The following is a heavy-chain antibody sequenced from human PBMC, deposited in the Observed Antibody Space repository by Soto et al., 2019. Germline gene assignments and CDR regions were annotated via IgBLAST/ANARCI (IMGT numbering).Heavy chain of an antibody. V-gene: IGHV3-23*01. Sequence: EVQLLESGGGLVQPGGSLRLSCAASGFIFRNYAMSWVRQAPGKGLEWVSAISGSAGSRYYADSVKGRFTISRDNSKNTLYLQMNSLRAEDTAVYYCEDGYTHGQPDYWGQGTLVTVSS. CDR1: GFIFRNYA. CDR3: EDGYTHGQPDY. J-gene: IGHJ4*02. D-gene: IGHD5-18*01. CDR2: ISGSAGSR.